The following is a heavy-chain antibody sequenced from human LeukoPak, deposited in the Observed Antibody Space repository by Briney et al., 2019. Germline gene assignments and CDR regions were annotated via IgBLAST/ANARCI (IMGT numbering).Heavy chain of an antibody. CDR3: AREPYYDSSGYSPDY. CDR1: GLTFSSYN. D-gene: IGHD3-22*01. V-gene: IGHV3-11*04. CDR2: ISSSGSFI. Sequence: GGSLRLSCAASGLTFSSYNMSWIRQAPGKGLEWVSYISSSGSFIYYADSVKGRFTISRDNAKNSLYLHMNSLRAEDTALYYCAREPYYDSSGYSPDYWGQGTLVTVSS. J-gene: IGHJ4*02.